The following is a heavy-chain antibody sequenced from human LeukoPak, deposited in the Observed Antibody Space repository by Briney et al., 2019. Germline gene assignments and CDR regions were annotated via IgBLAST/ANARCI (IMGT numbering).Heavy chain of an antibody. CDR1: GYTFTNYY. D-gene: IGHD2-15*01. V-gene: IGHV1-46*01. CDR2: INPSGSST. J-gene: IGHJ4*02. Sequence: GASVKVSCKTSGYTFTNYYMHWVRQAPGQGLEWMGIINPSGSSTSYAQKFQGRVTLTRDTSTSTVYMELSSLRSEDTAVYYCARDLGGSTRAGYWGQGTLVTVSS. CDR3: ARDLGGSTRAGY.